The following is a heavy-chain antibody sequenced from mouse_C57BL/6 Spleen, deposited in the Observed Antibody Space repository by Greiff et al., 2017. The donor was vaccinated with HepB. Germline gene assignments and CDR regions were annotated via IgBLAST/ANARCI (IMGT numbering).Heavy chain of an antibody. CDR3: ARNGKSYFDY. J-gene: IGHJ2*01. CDR1: GFTFSDYG. V-gene: IGHV5-17*01. Sequence: EVHLVESGGGLVKPGGSLKLSCAASGFTFSDYGMHWVRQAPEKGLEWVAYISSGSSTIYYADTVKGRFTISRDNAKNTLFLQMTSLRSEDTAMYYCARNGKSYFDYWGQGTTLTVSS. D-gene: IGHD1-1*01. CDR2: ISSGSSTI.